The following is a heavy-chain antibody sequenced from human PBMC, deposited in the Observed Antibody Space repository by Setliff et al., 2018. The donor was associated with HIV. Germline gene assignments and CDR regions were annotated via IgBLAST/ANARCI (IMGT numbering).Heavy chain of an antibody. CDR2: IYKAGKT. D-gene: IGHD5-18*01. Sequence: GSLRLSCEASGFRVTDTYMAWVRQAPGKGLEWVTLIYKAGKTYYADFVKGRFTIARDDTKNTVSLQMTNLEPGDTAMYYCAKGGYGGAYYVAGYWGQGTLVTVSS. V-gene: IGHV3-53*01. J-gene: IGHJ4*02. CDR3: AKGGYGGAYYVAGY. CDR1: GFRVTDTY.